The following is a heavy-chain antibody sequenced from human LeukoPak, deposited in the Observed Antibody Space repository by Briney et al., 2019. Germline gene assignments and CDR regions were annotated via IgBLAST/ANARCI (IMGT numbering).Heavy chain of an antibody. CDR3: TTDSWAGDAFDI. CDR1: GLPFSNAW. CDR2: IKSKTDGGTT. V-gene: IGHV3-15*01. J-gene: IGHJ3*02. D-gene: IGHD6-19*01. Sequence: GSLRLSCAASGLPFSNAWMSCVRQAPGKGLEWVGRIKSKTDGGTTDYAAPVKGRFTISRDDSKNTLYLQMNSLKTEDTAVYYCTTDSWAGDAFDIWGQGTMVTVSS.